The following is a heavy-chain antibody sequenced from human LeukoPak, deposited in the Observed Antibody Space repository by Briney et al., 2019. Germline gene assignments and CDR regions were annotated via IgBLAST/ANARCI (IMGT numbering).Heavy chain of an antibody. J-gene: IGHJ4*02. V-gene: IGHV1-2*02. CDR3: ARDVDIVVVVAAHFDY. D-gene: IGHD2-15*01. CDR1: GYTFTGYY. CDR2: INPNSGGT. Sequence: ASVKVSCKASGYTFTGYYMHWVRQAPGQGLEWMGWINPNSGGTNYAQKFQGRVTMTRDTSISTAYMELSRLRSDDTAVYYCARDVDIVVVVAAHFDYWGQGTLVTVSS.